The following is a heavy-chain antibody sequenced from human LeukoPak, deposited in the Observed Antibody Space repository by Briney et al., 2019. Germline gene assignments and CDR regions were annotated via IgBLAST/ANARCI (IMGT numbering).Heavy chain of an antibody. Sequence: ASVKVSCKASGYTFTEYSMNWVRQAPGQGLEWMGWISAYNGNTNYAQKLQGRVTMTTDTSTSTAYMELRSLRSDDTAVYYCARVYCSSTSCQYYYYYGMDVWGQGTTVTVSS. V-gene: IGHV1-18*01. D-gene: IGHD2-2*01. CDR1: GYTFTEYS. CDR2: ISAYNGNT. CDR3: ARVYCSSTSCQYYYYYGMDV. J-gene: IGHJ6*02.